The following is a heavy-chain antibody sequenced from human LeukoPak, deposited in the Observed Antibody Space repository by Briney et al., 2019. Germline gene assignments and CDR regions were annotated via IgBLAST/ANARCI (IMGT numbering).Heavy chain of an antibody. CDR1: GFTFSSYA. D-gene: IGHD3-22*01. CDR3: ARGDYYDSSGYYATEFDY. J-gene: IGHJ4*02. V-gene: IGHV3-30-3*01. Sequence: GGSLRLSCAASGFTFSSYAMHWVRQAPGKGLEWVAVISYDGSNKYYADSVKGRFTISRDNSKNTLYLQMNSLRAEDTAVYYCARGDYYDSSGYYATEFDYWGQGTLVTVSS. CDR2: ISYDGSNK.